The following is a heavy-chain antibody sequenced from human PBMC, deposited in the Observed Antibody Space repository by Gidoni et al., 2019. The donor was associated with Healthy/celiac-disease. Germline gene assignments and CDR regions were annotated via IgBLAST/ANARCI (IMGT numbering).Heavy chain of an antibody. Sequence: EVQLVESGGGLVQPGGSLRLSCAASGFTVSSNYMSWVRQAPGKGLEWGSVIYSGGSTYYADSVKGRFTISRDNSKNTLYLQMNSLRAEDTAVYYCASTYSSSWGVDYWGQGTLVTVSS. D-gene: IGHD6-13*01. CDR2: IYSGGST. CDR1: GFTVSSNY. V-gene: IGHV3-66*02. CDR3: ASTYSSSWGVDY. J-gene: IGHJ4*02.